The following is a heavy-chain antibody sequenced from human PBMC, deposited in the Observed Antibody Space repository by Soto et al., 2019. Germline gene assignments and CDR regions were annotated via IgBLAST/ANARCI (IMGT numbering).Heavy chain of an antibody. CDR3: ARLVDIVATISGAFDI. D-gene: IGHD5-12*01. CDR2: IIPILGIA. Sequence: ASVKVSCKASGGTFSSYTISWVRQAPGQGLEWMGRIIPILGIANYAQKFQGRVTITADKSTSTAYMELSSLRSEDTAVYYCARLVDIVATISGAFDIWGQGTMVTVSS. CDR1: GGTFSSYT. J-gene: IGHJ3*02. V-gene: IGHV1-69*02.